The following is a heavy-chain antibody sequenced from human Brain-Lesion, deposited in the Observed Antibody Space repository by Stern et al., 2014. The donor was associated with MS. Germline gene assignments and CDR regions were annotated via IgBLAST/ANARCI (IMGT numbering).Heavy chain of an antibody. D-gene: IGHD2-15*01. Sequence: VQLVESGPGLVKPSETLSLTCTVAGGSVSSTSYAWAWIRQPPGKGLEWIGTIYYSGNTYYSPSLKSRLTISLYPSKNQFSLQRGSGTAADTAVYYCAGEEDIRYCSGGSCTGNWFDPWGQGTLVTVSS. CDR2: IYYSGNT. CDR3: AGEEDIRYCSGGSCTGNWFDP. V-gene: IGHV4-39*01. J-gene: IGHJ5*02. CDR1: GGSVSSTSYA.